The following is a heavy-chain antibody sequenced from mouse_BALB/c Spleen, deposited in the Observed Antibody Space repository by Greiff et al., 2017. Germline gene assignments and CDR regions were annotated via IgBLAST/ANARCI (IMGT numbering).Heavy chain of an antibody. J-gene: IGHJ3*01. CDR3: AKGKNYYGSSPAWFAY. CDR2: IYPYNGGT. D-gene: IGHD1-1*01. V-gene: IGHV1S29*02. CDR1: GYTFTDYN. Sequence: EVQLQQSGPELVKPGASVKISCKASGYTFTDYNMHWVKQSHGKSLEWIGYIYPYNGGTGYNQKFKSKATLTVDNSSSTAYMELRSLTSEDSAVYCCAKGKNYYGSSPAWFAYWGQGTLVTVSA.